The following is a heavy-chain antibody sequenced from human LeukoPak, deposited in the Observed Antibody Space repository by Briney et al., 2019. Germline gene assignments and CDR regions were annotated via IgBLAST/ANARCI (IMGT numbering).Heavy chain of an antibody. D-gene: IGHD3-16*01. CDR2: IYYRGST. CDR3: ARGAPLDV. CDR1: GGSISSYY. J-gene: IGHJ6*04. Sequence: SETLSLTCTVSGGSISSYYWSWIRQPPGKGLEWIGYIYYRGSTNYTPSLRSRVTISVDTSKNQFSLKLSSVTAADTAVYYCARGAPLDVWGKGTTVTVSS. V-gene: IGHV4-59*01.